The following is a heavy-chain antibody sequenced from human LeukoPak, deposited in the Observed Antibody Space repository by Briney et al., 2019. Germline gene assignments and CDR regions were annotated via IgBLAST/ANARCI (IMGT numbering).Heavy chain of an antibody. CDR2: IYYSGST. CDR3: ARDTGGSYYY. Sequence: PSETLSLTCTVSGGSISSYYWSWIRQPPGKGLEWIGYIYYSGSTNYNPSLKSRVTISVDTSKNQFSLKLSSVTAADTAVYYCARDTGGSYYYRGQGTLVTVSS. D-gene: IGHD1-26*01. CDR1: GGSISSYY. J-gene: IGHJ4*02. V-gene: IGHV4-59*01.